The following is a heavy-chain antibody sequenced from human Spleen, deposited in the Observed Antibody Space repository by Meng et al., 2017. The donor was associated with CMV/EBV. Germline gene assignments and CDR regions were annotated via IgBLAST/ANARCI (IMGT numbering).Heavy chain of an antibody. J-gene: IGHJ1*01. CDR2: IYYSGST. CDR3: ARPAGDSSGNEYFQH. V-gene: IGHV4-39*01. Sequence: SETLSLTCTVSGGSISSSSYYWGWIRQPPGKGLEWIGTIYYSGSTYYNPSLKSRVTISVDTSKNQFSLKLSSVTATDTAVYYCARPAGDSSGNEYFQHWGQGTPVTVSS. CDR1: GGSISSSSYY. D-gene: IGHD3-22*01.